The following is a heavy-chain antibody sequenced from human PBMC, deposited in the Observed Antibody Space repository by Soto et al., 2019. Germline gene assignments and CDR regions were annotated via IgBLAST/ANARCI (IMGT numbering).Heavy chain of an antibody. CDR1: GYSFTIYW. D-gene: IGHD6-13*01. CDR3: ARWLAAARGWFDP. J-gene: IGHJ5*02. Sequence: GESLKISCKGSGYSFTIYWIGWVRQMPGKGLEWMGIIYPGDSDTRYSPSFQGQVTISADKSISTAYLQWSSLKASDTAMYYCARWLAAARGWFDPWGQGTLVTVSS. CDR2: IYPGDSDT. V-gene: IGHV5-51*01.